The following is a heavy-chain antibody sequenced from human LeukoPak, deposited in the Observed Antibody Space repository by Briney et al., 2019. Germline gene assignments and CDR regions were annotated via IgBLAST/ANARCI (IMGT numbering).Heavy chain of an antibody. CDR2: ISGNGGRT. J-gene: IGHJ4*02. Sequence: GGSLRLSCAASGFTFSDFAMSWVRQAPGKGLEWVSTISGNGGRTYYADSVKGRFTISRDNSKNTLYLQMKSLRAEDTAVYYCAKTMGAIDHDYWGQGTLDTVSS. V-gene: IGHV3-23*01. CDR1: GFTFSDFA. D-gene: IGHD1-26*01. CDR3: AKTMGAIDHDY.